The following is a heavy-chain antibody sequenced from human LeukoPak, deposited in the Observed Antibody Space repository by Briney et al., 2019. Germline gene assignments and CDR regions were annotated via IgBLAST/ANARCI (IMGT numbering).Heavy chain of an antibody. CDR2: IKQDGSEK. CDR3: ALGSYFDY. CDR1: GYNFSPYW. D-gene: IGHD3-10*01. J-gene: IGHJ4*02. Sequence: GGSLRLSCVASGYNFSPYWMSWVRQTPGKGLEWVANIKQDGSEKHYANSVKGRFTISRDNSKNSLFLQMNSLRAEDTAVYYCALGSYFDYWGQGALVTVSS. V-gene: IGHV3-7*01.